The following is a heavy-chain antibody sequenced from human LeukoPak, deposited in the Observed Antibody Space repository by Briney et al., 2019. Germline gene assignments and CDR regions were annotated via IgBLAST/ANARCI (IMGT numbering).Heavy chain of an antibody. CDR1: GGSISSYY. D-gene: IGHD3-22*01. CDR2: IYTSGST. CDR3: ATESGYYKGSYYYYYMDV. V-gene: IGHV4-4*07. J-gene: IGHJ6*03. Sequence: PSQTLSLTCTVSGGSISSYYWSWIRQPAGKGLEWIGRIYTSGSTNYNPSLKSRVTMSVDTSKNQFSLKLSSVTAADTAVYYCATESGYYKGSYYYYYMDVWGKGTTVTVSS.